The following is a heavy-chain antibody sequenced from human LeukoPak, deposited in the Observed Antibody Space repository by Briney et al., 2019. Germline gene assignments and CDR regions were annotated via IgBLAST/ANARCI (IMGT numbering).Heavy chain of an antibody. CDR3: ARWATSFDL. V-gene: IGHV3-7*01. CDR2: IKQDGSEK. D-gene: IGHD6-6*01. CDR1: GFTFGNYW. J-gene: IGHJ4*02. Sequence: LGGSLRLPCAASGFTFGNYWMSWVCQAPGKGLEWVANIKQDGSEKYYVDSVTGRFTISRDNAKNSLYLQMNSLRAEDTAVYYCARWATSFDLWGQGTLVTVSS.